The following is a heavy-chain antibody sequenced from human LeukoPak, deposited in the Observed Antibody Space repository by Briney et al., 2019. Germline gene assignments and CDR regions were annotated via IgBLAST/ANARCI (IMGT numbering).Heavy chain of an antibody. D-gene: IGHD4-23*01. CDR2: ISTYNGDK. J-gene: IGHJ3*02. CDR3: ARDRRLRWPLKLDAYDI. CDR1: GYTFTSYG. Sequence: ASVKVSCKGSGYTFTSYGISWVRQAPGQGLEWMGWISTYNGDKNYKQKLQGRVTMTTNKYTNKTYKELRSRRADDTAVYYCARDRRLRWPLKLDAYDIWGQGTKVTVSS. V-gene: IGHV1-18*01.